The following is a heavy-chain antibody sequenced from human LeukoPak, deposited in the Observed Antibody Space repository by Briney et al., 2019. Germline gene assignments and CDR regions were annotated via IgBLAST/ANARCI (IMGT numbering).Heavy chain of an antibody. D-gene: IGHD6-13*01. CDR1: GGSISSSSYY. V-gene: IGHV4-39*07. J-gene: IGHJ6*03. CDR3: ARSRIAAAGTYYYYYYMDV. CDR2: INHSGST. Sequence: SETLSLTCTVSGGSISSSSYYWSWIRQPPGKGLEWIGEINHSGSTNYNPSLKSRVTISVDTSKNQFSLKLSSVTAADTAVYYCARSRIAAAGTYYYYYYMDVWGKGTTVTVSS.